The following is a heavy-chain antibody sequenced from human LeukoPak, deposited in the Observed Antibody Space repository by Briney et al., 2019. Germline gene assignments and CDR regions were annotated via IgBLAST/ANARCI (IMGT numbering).Heavy chain of an antibody. CDR2: TSTYNT. Sequence: GASVKVSCKASGYTFINHGISWVRQAPGQGLEWMGWTSTYNTNYIQKLQGRVTMTTDTSTSTAYMELRGLRSDDTAVYYCAKGSRGWSLGYWGQGTLVTVSS. V-gene: IGHV1-18*01. CDR3: AKGSRGWSLGY. D-gene: IGHD6-19*01. J-gene: IGHJ4*02. CDR1: GYTFINHG.